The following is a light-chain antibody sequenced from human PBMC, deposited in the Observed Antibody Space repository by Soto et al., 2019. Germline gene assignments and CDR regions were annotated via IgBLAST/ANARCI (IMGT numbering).Light chain of an antibody. CDR3: SSYTSSSPYV. J-gene: IGLJ1*01. CDR2: AVS. Sequence: QCALTQPASVSGSPGQSITISCTGTSSDVGGYNYVSWYQQHPGKAPKLMIDAVSNRPSGVSNRFSGSKSGNTASLTISGLQAEDEADYYCSSYTSSSPYVFGTGTKLTVL. CDR1: SSDVGGYNY. V-gene: IGLV2-14*01.